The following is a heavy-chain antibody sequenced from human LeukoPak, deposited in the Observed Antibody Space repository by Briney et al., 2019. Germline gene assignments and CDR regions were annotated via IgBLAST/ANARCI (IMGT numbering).Heavy chain of an antibody. CDR1: VFTFSSYG. CDR3: ARGVGATWDYFDY. Sequence: GGSLRLSCSASVFTFSSYGMSWVRQAPGKGLEWVSAISGSGGSTYYADSVKGRFTISRDNSKSTLYLQMNSLRAEDTAVYYCARGVGATWDYFDYWGQGTLVTVSS. J-gene: IGHJ4*02. D-gene: IGHD1-26*01. V-gene: IGHV3-23*01. CDR2: ISGSGGST.